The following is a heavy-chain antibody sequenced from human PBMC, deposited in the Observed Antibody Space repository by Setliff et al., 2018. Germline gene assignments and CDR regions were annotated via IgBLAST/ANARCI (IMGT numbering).Heavy chain of an antibody. CDR3: ARLRKDYGDYYYFDY. CDR1: GFTFSSYR. V-gene: IGHV3-33*08. J-gene: IGHJ4*02. Sequence: GGSLRLSWAASGFTFSSYRMHWVRQAQGKGLEWVAVIWDDGGNKYHADSVKGRFTISRDNSKNSLYLQMNSLRAEDAAVYYCARLRKDYGDYYYFDYWGQGTLVTVSS. CDR2: IWDDGGNK. D-gene: IGHD4-17*01.